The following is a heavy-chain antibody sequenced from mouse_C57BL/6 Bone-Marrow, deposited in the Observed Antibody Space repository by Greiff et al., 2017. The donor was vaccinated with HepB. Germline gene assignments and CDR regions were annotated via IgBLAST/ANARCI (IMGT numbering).Heavy chain of an antibody. V-gene: IGHV1-5*01. D-gene: IGHD1-1*01. CDR2: IYPGNSDT. CDR1: GYTFTSYW. CDR3: TRYPYGSYFDY. J-gene: IGHJ2*01. Sequence: EVQLQQSGTVLARPGASVKMSRKTSGYTFTSYWMHWVKQRPGQGLEWIGAIYPGNSDTSYNQKFKGKAKLTAVTSASTAYMELSSLTNEDSAVYYCTRYPYGSYFDYWGQGTTLTVSS.